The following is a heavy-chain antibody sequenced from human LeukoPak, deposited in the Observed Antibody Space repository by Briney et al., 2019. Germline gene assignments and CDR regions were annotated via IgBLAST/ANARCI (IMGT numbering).Heavy chain of an antibody. CDR3: ARVYYYDSSGPSY. Sequence: GGSLRLSCAASGFTFSSYAMSWVRQAPGKGLEWVSAISGSGGSTYYADSVKGRFTISRDNSKNTLYLQMNSLRAEDTAVYYCARVYYYDSSGPSYWGQGTLVTVSS. CDR2: ISGSGGST. J-gene: IGHJ4*02. D-gene: IGHD3-22*01. CDR1: GFTFSSYA. V-gene: IGHV3-23*01.